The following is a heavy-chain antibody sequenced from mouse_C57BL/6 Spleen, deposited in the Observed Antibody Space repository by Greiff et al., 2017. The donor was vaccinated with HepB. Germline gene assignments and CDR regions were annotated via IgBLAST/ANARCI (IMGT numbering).Heavy chain of an antibody. CDR3: ARVGVYYSNYYFDY. J-gene: IGHJ2*01. V-gene: IGHV3-6*01. D-gene: IGHD2-5*01. Sequence: DVKLQESGPGLVKPSQSLSLTCSVTGYSITSGYYWNWIRQFPGNKLEWMGYISYDGSNNYNPSLKNRISITRDTSKNQFFLKLNSVTTEDTATYYCARVGVYYSNYYFDYWGQGTTLTVSS. CDR1: GYSITSGYY. CDR2: ISYDGSN.